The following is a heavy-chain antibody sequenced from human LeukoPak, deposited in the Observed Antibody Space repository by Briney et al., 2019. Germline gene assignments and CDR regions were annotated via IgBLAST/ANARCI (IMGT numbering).Heavy chain of an antibody. CDR1: GGSFSGYY. V-gene: IGHV4-34*01. CDR3: ARDRSGWYGGFDY. Sequence: SETLSLTCAVSGGSFSGYYWSWIRPPPGKGLEWIGEINHSGSTNYNPSLKSRVTISVDTSKNQFSLKLSSVTAADTAVYYCARDRSGWYGGFDYWGQGTLVTVSS. D-gene: IGHD6-19*01. CDR2: INHSGST. J-gene: IGHJ4*02.